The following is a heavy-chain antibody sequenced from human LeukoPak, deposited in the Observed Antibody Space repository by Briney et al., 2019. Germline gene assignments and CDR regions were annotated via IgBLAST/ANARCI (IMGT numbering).Heavy chain of an antibody. CDR2: IYYSGST. CDR3: ARGFLTKGYCSSTSCYILDY. D-gene: IGHD2-2*02. V-gene: IGHV4-59*11. J-gene: IGHJ4*02. CDR1: GGSISSHY. Sequence: ETLSLTCTVSGGSISSHYWSWIRQPPGKGLEWIGYIYYSGSTNYNPSLKSRVTISVDTSKNQFSLKLSSVTAADTAVYYCARGFLTKGYCSSTSCYILDYWGQGTLVTVSS.